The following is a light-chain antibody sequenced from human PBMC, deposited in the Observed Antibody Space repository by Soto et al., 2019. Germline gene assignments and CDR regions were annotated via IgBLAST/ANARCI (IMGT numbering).Light chain of an antibody. CDR3: QQLALYPST. J-gene: IGKJ4*01. CDR2: AAS. Sequence: DIQVTHSPSSLSASVGDRVTITFRSSQSIISYLNWYQQKPGKAPKLLIYAASSLQSGVPSRFSGSGSGTEFTLTLSSLQPEDFATYYCQQLALYPSTFGGGTKVDIK. CDR1: QSIISY. V-gene: IGKV1-39*01.